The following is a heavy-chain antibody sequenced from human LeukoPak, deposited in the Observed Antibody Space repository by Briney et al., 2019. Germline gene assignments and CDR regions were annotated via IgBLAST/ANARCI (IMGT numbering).Heavy chain of an antibody. D-gene: IGHD3-22*01. V-gene: IGHV4-34*01. CDR3: ARSYDSSGYYYGHFDY. Sequence: PSETLSLTCAVYGGSFSGYYWSWIRQPPGKGLEWIGEINHSGSTNYNPSLKSRVTISVDTSKNQFSLKLSSVTAADTAVYYCARSYDSSGYYYGHFDYWGQGTLVTVSS. J-gene: IGHJ4*02. CDR2: INHSGST. CDR1: GGSFSGYY.